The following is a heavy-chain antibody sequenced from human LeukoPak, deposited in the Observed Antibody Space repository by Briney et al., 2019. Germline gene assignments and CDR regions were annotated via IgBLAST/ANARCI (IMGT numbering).Heavy chain of an antibody. V-gene: IGHV4-38-2*02. CDR1: GYSISSGYY. J-gene: IGHJ3*02. CDR3: AREGQNWGYDAFDI. D-gene: IGHD7-27*01. Sequence: SETLSLTCTVSGYSISSGYYWGWIRQPPGKGLEWIGSIYHSGSTYYNPSLKSRVTISVDTSKNQFSLKLSSVTAADTAVYYCAREGQNWGYDAFDIWGQGTMVTVSS. CDR2: IYHSGST.